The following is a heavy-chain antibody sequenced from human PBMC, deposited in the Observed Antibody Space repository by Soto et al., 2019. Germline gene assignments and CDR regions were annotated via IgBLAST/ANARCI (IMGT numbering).Heavy chain of an antibody. CDR1: GGSISSYY. CDR3: ARARKMATIRSSYYYYGMDV. D-gene: IGHD5-12*01. CDR2: IYYSGST. J-gene: IGHJ6*02. V-gene: IGHV4-59*01. Sequence: QVQLQESGPGLVKPSETLSLTCTVSGGSISSYYWSWIRQPPGKGLEWIGYIYYSGSTNYNPSLKSRVTISVDTSKNQFSLKRSSVTAADTAVYYCARARKMATIRSSYYYYGMDVWGQGTTVTVSS.